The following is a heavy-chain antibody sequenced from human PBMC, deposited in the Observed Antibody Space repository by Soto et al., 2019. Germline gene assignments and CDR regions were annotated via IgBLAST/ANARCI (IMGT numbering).Heavy chain of an antibody. CDR1: GGSISSYY. D-gene: IGHD1-26*01. Sequence: QVQLQESGPGLVKPSETLSLTCTVSGGSISSYYWSWIRQPPGKGLEWIGYIYYSGSTNYNPSLKSRVTISVDTSQNQFSLKLSSVTAADTAVYYCARDRGVADYYYYGMDVWGQGTTVTVSS. J-gene: IGHJ6*02. CDR3: ARDRGVADYYYYGMDV. V-gene: IGHV4-59*01. CDR2: IYYSGST.